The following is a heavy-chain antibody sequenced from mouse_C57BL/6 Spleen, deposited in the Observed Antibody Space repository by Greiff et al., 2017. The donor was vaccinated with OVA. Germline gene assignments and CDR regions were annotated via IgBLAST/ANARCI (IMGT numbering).Heavy chain of an antibody. D-gene: IGHD2-1*01. J-gene: IGHJ3*01. CDR3: AIAYGNYEGFAF. CDR2: IHPSDGDT. V-gene: IGHV1-74*01. Sequence: QVQLQQPGAELVKPGASVKVSCKASGYTFTSYWMHWVKQRPGQGLEWIGRIHPSDGDTNYNQKFKGKATLTVDNSSSTAYMQLSSLTSEDSAVYYCAIAYGNYEGFAFWGKGTLVTVSA. CDR1: GYTFTSYW.